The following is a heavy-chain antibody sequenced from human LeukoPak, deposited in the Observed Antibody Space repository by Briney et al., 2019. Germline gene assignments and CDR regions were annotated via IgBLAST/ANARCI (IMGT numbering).Heavy chain of an antibody. Sequence: GGSLRLSCAASGFIFSNYWMSWVRQAPGKGLEWVANIKQDGSDKYYVDSVKGRFTISRDNGKNSLYLEMNSLRAEDTAMYYCARSMRRGSYAPGGQGALVTVPS. D-gene: IGHD3-16*01. CDR3: ARSMRRGSYAP. CDR2: IKQDGSDK. J-gene: IGHJ4*02. V-gene: IGHV3-7*03. CDR1: GFIFSNYW.